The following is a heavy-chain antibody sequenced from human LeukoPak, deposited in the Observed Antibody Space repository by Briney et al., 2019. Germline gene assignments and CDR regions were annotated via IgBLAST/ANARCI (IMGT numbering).Heavy chain of an antibody. CDR2: ISSSSSTI. CDR1: GFTFSSYS. Sequence: PGGSLRLSCAASGFTFSSYSMNWVRQAPGKGLEWVSYISSSSSTIYYADSVKGRFTISRDNAKNSLYLQMNSLRAEDTAVYYCARGIRAGIYYFDYWGQGTLVTVPS. D-gene: IGHD6-19*01. J-gene: IGHJ4*02. V-gene: IGHV3-48*04. CDR3: ARGIRAGIYYFDY.